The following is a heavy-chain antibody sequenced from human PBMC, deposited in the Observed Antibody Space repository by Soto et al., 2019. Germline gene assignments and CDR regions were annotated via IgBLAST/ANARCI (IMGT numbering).Heavy chain of an antibody. CDR2: VSPENRNA. J-gene: IGHJ4*02. CDR1: GSTFSNYA. D-gene: IGHD4-17*01. Sequence: GASVKVSCAASGSTFSNYAINWVRHDPGQGLEYMGWVSPENRNAGYAPQFRGRVSMTADTSINTVYLELTTLTYEDTAVYYCEVTTGYWGQGTMVTVSS. V-gene: IGHV1-8*01. CDR3: EVTTGY.